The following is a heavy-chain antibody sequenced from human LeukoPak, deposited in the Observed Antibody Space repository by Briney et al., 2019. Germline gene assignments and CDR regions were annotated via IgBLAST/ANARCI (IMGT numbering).Heavy chain of an antibody. V-gene: IGHV4-59*01. CDR2: IYYSGST. CDR1: DGSISSYF. J-gene: IGHJ4*02. Sequence: PSETLSLTCTVSDGSISSYFWSWIRQPPGKGLEWIGYIYYSGSTKYNPSLKSRVIISVDTSKNQFSLKLSSVTTADTAVYYCAGGSGDGYSTIDYWGQGTLVTVSS. D-gene: IGHD5-24*01. CDR3: AGGSGDGYSTIDY.